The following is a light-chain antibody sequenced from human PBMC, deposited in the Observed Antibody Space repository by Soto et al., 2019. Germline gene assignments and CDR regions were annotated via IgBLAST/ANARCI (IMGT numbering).Light chain of an antibody. CDR3: QQTRSYPST. CDR2: DAS. J-gene: IGKJ4*01. Sequence: DIQMTQSPSTLSASVGDRVTITCRASQSISSWLAWYQQKPGKAPKLLIYDASSLESGVPPRFSGSGSGTEFTLTINSLQAEDFATYYCQQTRSYPSTFGGGTKVDIK. V-gene: IGKV1-5*01. CDR1: QSISSW.